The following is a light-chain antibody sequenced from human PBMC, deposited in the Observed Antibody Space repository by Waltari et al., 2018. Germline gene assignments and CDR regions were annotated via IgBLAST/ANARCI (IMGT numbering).Light chain of an antibody. CDR2: WAS. V-gene: IGKV4-1*01. CDR1: QSVLYSTNNKNY. CDR3: QQYYSTPPT. J-gene: IGKJ1*01. Sequence: DIVMTQSPDSLAVSLGERDTINCKSSQSVLYSTNNKNYLAWYQQKQGQPPKLLIYWASTRESGVPDRFSGSGSGTDFTLTISSLQAEDVAVYYCQQYYSTPPTFGQGTKVEIK.